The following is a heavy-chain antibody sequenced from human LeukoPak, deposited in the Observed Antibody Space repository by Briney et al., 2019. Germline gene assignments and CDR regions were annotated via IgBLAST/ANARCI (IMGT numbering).Heavy chain of an antibody. CDR1: GGSFSNSY. D-gene: IGHD4-11*01. V-gene: IGHV4-34*01. CDR2: IKHGGST. CDR3: ARAPPTVTTLYYYYYYVDV. Sequence: PSETLSLTCAVYGGSFSNSYWSWIRQPPGKGLEWIGEIKHGGSTNYNPSLKSRVTISLDTSKNQFSLKLTSVTAADTAVYYCARAPPTVTTLYYYYYYVDVWGKGTTVTVSS. J-gene: IGHJ6*03.